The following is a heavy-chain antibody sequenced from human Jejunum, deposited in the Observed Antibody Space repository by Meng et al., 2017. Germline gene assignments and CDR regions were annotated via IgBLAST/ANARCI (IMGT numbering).Heavy chain of an antibody. CDR1: GDSLGTHY. CDR3: ARSFHESSWGSYRYLFGL. Sequence: QVHWQGPGPDLVKPSEPLSLACPVLGDSLGTHYWSWIRQPPGKGLEWIGYVFYSGSTNYNPSLKSRVAISVDTSKNQVSLKLTSVTAADTAVYYCARSFHESSWGSYRYLFGLWGQGALVTVSS. V-gene: IGHV4-59*11. CDR2: VFYSGST. D-gene: IGHD3-16*02. J-gene: IGHJ4*02.